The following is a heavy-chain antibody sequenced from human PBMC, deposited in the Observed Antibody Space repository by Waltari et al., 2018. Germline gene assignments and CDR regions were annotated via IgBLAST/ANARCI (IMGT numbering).Heavy chain of an antibody. V-gene: IGHV3-21*01. D-gene: IGHD6-13*01. Sequence: VQLVQSGAEVKKPGASVKVSCKVSGYTLTELSMNWVRQAPGKGLEWVSSISSSSSYIYYADSVKGRFTISRDNAKNSRYLQMNSLRAEDTAVYYCARDGVSYSSSWATFDYWGQGTLVTVSS. CDR2: ISSSSSYI. CDR1: GYTLTELS. J-gene: IGHJ4*02. CDR3: ARDGVSYSSSWATFDY.